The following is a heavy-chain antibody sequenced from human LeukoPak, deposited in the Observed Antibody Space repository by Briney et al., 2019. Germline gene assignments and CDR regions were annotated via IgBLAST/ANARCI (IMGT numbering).Heavy chain of an antibody. D-gene: IGHD3-10*01. V-gene: IGHV3-21*01. Sequence: GGSLRLSCAASGFTFCTYNMDWVRQAPGKGLEWVSSIGSSSTYIYYADSVKGRFTISRDNAKNSLYLHMNSLRAEDTAVYYCARPRGAPGYMDVWGKGPTVSVSS. CDR1: GFTFCTYN. CDR2: IGSSSTYI. J-gene: IGHJ6*03. CDR3: ARPRGAPGYMDV.